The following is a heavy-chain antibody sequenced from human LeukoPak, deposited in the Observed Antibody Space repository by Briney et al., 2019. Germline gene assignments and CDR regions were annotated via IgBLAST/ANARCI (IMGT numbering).Heavy chain of an antibody. D-gene: IGHD5-18*01. CDR1: GFTVSSNY. J-gene: IGHJ4*02. V-gene: IGHV3-53*01. Sequence: GGSLRLSCAVSGFTVSSNYMTWVRQAPGKGLEGVSCIYRGGRIYYADSVTGGFTISRDTSKNTVELQLTSLRAEDTTVYYCANGKETSMAQGYWGQGTLVTASS. CDR2: IYRGGRI. CDR3: ANGKETSMAQGY.